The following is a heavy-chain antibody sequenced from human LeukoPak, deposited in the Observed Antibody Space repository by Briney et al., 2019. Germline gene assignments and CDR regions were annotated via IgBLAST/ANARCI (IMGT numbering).Heavy chain of an antibody. Sequence: GGSLRLSCAASGFTFSSYVIHWVRQAPGKGLEWVSSISSSSNFIYYADSVKGRFTISRDNAKNSLYLQMNSLRAEDTAVYYCARAISDYDASDIWGQGTMVTVSS. CDR1: GFTFSSYV. V-gene: IGHV3-21*01. CDR3: ARAISDYDASDI. J-gene: IGHJ3*02. D-gene: IGHD4-17*01. CDR2: ISSSSNFI.